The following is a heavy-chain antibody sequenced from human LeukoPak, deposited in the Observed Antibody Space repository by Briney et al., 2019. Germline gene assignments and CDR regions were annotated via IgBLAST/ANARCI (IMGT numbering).Heavy chain of an antibody. J-gene: IGHJ2*01. D-gene: IGHD5-12*01. CDR3: ARFQATTLINKYFDL. CDR1: GYSISSGYY. CDR2: IYHSGST. Sequence: PSETLSLTCTVSGYSISSGYYWGWIRQPPGKGLEWIGSIYHSGSTYYNPSLKSRVTISVDTSKNQFSLELSAVTAADTAVYYCARFQATTLINKYFDLWGRGTLVTVSS. V-gene: IGHV4-38-2*02.